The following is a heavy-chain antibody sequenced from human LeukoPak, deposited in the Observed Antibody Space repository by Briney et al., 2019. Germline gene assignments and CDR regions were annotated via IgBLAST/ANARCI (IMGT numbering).Heavy chain of an antibody. Sequence: GGSLRLSCAASGFTFDDYGLSWVRQAPGKGLEWVSGISWNSGSIGYADSVKGRFTISRDNAKNSLYLQMNSLRAEDTALYYCAKDRYPGDSSGYYGDWGQGTLVTVSS. CDR2: ISWNSGSI. CDR1: GFTFDDYG. V-gene: IGHV3-9*01. D-gene: IGHD3-22*01. CDR3: AKDRYPGDSSGYYGD. J-gene: IGHJ4*02.